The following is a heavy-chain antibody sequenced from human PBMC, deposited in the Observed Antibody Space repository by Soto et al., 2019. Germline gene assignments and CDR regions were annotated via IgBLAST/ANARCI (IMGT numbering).Heavy chain of an antibody. CDR1: GFTFSSYA. Sequence: GGSLRLSCSASGFTFSSYAMHWVRQAPGKGLEYVSAISSNGGSTYYADSVKGRFTISRDNSKNTLYLQMSSLRAEDTAVYYCVKGGGYCSSTSCYSYYYYYGMDVWGQGTTVTVSS. CDR3: VKGGGYCSSTSCYSYYYYYGMDV. V-gene: IGHV3-64D*08. J-gene: IGHJ6*02. D-gene: IGHD2-2*02. CDR2: ISSNGGST.